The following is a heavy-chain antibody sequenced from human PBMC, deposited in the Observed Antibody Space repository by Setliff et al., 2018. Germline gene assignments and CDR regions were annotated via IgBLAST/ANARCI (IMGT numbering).Heavy chain of an antibody. J-gene: IGHJ5*02. V-gene: IGHV3-7*03. Sequence: GGSLRLSCVVSGFTFSGRWMGWVRQAPGKGLEWVANLKYDGSESFYVDSVKGRFTISRDNAKNSLYLQMNSLRVEDTAVYYCARVVDMGWFDPWGQGTLVTVSS. CDR2: LKYDGSES. CDR3: ARVVDMGWFDP. CDR1: GFTFSGRW.